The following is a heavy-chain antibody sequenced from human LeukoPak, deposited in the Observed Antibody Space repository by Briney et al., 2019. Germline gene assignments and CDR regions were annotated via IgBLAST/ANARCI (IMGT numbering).Heavy chain of an antibody. CDR3: ARRLDY. CDR2: INSISSTI. J-gene: IGHJ4*02. Sequence: PGGSLRLSCAASGFTFSSYNMNWVRQAPGKGLEWISYINSISSTIYYADSVEGRFTISRDNAKNSLYLQMNSLRAEDTAVYYCARRLDYWGQGTLVTVSS. CDR1: GFTFSSYN. V-gene: IGHV3-48*01.